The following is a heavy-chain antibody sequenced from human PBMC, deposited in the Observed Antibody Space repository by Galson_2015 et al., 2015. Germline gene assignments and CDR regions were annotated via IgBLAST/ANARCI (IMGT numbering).Heavy chain of an antibody. CDR2: IYWDDDK. V-gene: IGHV2-5*02. D-gene: IGHD4-17*01. CDR1: GFSLGTGGGG. CDR3: AHSTTVSLCLDY. J-gene: IGHJ4*02. Sequence: PALVKPTQTLTLTCPFSGFSLGTGGGGGGWIRRPPGKALGGLDSIYWDDDKLYSPSLKSRLTITKDTSKNQVVLTMTNMDPVDTATYYCAHSTTVSLCLDYWGQGTLVTVSS.